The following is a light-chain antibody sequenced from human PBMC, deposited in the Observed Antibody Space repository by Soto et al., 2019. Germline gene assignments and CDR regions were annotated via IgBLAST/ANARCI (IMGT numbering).Light chain of an antibody. Sequence: QSVLTQPASVSGSPGQSITISCTGTSSDVGPYNYVSWYQHHPGKAPKLIMYDVTNRPSGVSDRCSGSKSGNTASLTISGLQAEDEADYFCGSYAVNSIPMVFGGGTKLTVL. CDR1: SSDVGPYNY. V-gene: IGLV2-14*03. CDR2: DVT. J-gene: IGLJ2*01. CDR3: GSYAVNSIPMV.